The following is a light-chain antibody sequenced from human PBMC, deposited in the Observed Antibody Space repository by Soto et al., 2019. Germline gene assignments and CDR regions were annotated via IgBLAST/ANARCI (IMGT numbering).Light chain of an antibody. CDR2: GAS. V-gene: IGKV3-15*01. Sequence: EMVMTQSPATVSVSPGERTTLSCRASRSVSINLAWYQQKPGLAPRLLIYGASTRATGIPARFSGSGSGTDFTLTISSLQSGDFAVYYCQQYNNWPLTFGGGTKVEIK. CDR3: QQYNNWPLT. J-gene: IGKJ4*01. CDR1: RSVSIN.